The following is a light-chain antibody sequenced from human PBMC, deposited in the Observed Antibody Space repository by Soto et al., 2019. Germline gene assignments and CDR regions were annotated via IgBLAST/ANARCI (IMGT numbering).Light chain of an antibody. CDR1: SSNIGAGFD. CDR2: GNS. Sequence: QSVLTQPPSVSGAPGQRVTISCTGSSSNIGAGFDVHWYRQLPGTSPKLLIFGNSNRPSGVPDRFSGARSGTSASLAITGVQAEDEADYYCQSYDTSLRGWVFGGGTKLTVL. CDR3: QSYDTSLRGWV. V-gene: IGLV1-40*01. J-gene: IGLJ3*02.